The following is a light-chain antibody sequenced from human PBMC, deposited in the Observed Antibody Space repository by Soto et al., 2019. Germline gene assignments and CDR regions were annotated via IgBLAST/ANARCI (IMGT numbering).Light chain of an antibody. J-gene: IGKJ4*01. CDR2: DVS. CDR3: QQYHNYPLT. CDR1: QGISNH. Sequence: DSEMTQSPPSVSASVGDRVTITCRASQGISNHLAWFQLKPGKAPKSLIYDVSSLQSGAPSNFSGRVSGTDFPLTISSLQPEDSATYYSQQYHNYPLTFAGGTKVEIK. V-gene: IGKV1-16*02.